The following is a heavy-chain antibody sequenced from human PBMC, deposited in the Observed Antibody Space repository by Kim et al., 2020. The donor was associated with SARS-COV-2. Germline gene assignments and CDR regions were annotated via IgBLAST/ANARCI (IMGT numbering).Heavy chain of an antibody. CDR3: ARAGGYYDILTGYYNYYFDY. J-gene: IGHJ4*02. Sequence: SETLSLTCTVSGGSISSGSYYWSWIRQPAGKGLEWIGRIYTSGSTNYNPSLKSRVTISVDTSKNQFSLKLSSVTAADTAVYYCARAGGYYDILTGYYNYYFDYWGQGTLVTVSS. D-gene: IGHD3-9*01. CDR1: GGSISSGSYY. V-gene: IGHV4-61*02. CDR2: IYTSGST.